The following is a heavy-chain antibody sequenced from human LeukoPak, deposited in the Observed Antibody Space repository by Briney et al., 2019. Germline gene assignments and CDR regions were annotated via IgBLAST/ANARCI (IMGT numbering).Heavy chain of an antibody. CDR3: ARRAGAYSHPYGY. Sequence: GGSLRLSCTVSGFTVSSNSMSWVRQAPGKGLEWVSFIYSGDTHYSDSVKGRFTISRDHSKNTLYLQMNSLRAEDTAVYYCARRAGAYSHPYGYWGQGTLVTVSS. D-gene: IGHD4/OR15-4a*01. J-gene: IGHJ4*02. CDR2: IYSGDT. CDR1: GFTVSSNS. V-gene: IGHV3-53*01.